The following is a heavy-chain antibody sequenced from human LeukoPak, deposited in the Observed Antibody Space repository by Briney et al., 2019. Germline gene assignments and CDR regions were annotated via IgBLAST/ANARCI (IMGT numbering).Heavy chain of an antibody. J-gene: IGHJ4*02. Sequence: PGGSLRLSCEASGFTVSNNYMNWVRQAPGKGLEWVSVIYSGGTTYYADSVKGRFTISRDNSKNTLYLQMNSLRAEDTAMYYCASSAYAMFDYWGQGTLVTVSS. V-gene: IGHV3-66*01. D-gene: IGHD2-8*01. CDR2: IYSGGTT. CDR1: GFTVSNNY. CDR3: ASSAYAMFDY.